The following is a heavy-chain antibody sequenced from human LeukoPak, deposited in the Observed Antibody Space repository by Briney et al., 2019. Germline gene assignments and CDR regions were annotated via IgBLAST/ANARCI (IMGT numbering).Heavy chain of an antibody. J-gene: IGHJ3*02. D-gene: IGHD3-10*01. CDR1: GGSFSGYY. V-gene: IGHV4-34*01. Sequence: SETLSLTCAVYGGSFSGYYWSWIRQPPGKGLEWIGEINHSGSTNYNPSLKSRVTISVDTSKNQFSLKLTFVTAADTAVYYCARPILKRGRAFDIWGQGTMVTVSS. CDR2: INHSGST. CDR3: ARPILKRGRAFDI.